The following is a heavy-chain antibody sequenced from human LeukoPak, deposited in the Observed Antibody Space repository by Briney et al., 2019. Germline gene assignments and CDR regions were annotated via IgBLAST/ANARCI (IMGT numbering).Heavy chain of an antibody. CDR2: ISSSSSTI. D-gene: IGHD2-15*01. Sequence: GGSLRLSCAASGFTFSSYSMNWVRQAPGKGLEWVSYISSSSSTIYYAVSVKGRFTISRDNAKNSLYLQMNSLRAEDTAVYYCARESANYIVVVVAANYYGMDVWGQGTTVTVSS. J-gene: IGHJ6*02. CDR1: GFTFSSYS. CDR3: ARESANYIVVVVAANYYGMDV. V-gene: IGHV3-48*01.